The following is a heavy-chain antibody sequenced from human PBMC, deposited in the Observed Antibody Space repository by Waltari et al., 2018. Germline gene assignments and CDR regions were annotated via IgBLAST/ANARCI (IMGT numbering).Heavy chain of an antibody. CDR3: AREQYSSSSGYYYYYGMDV. J-gene: IGHJ6*02. D-gene: IGHD6-13*01. CDR2: IYYSGST. CDR1: GGSISSYY. Sequence: QVHLQESGPGLVKPSETLSLTCTVSGGSISSYYWSWIRQPPGKGLEWIGYIYYSGSTNYNPSLKSRVTISVDTSKNQFSLKLSSVTAADTAVYYCAREQYSSSSGYYYYYGMDVWGQGTTVTVSS. V-gene: IGHV4-59*01.